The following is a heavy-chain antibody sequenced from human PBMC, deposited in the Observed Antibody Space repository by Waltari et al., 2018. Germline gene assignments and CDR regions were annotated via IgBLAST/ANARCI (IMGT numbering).Heavy chain of an antibody. J-gene: IGHJ3*02. CDR2: ISPIFGTA. Sequence: QVQLVQSGAEVKKPGSSVKVSCKASGGTFSSYAISWVRPAPGQGLEWKGGISPIFGTANCAQKFQGRVTSTTDESTSTAYMELSSLRSEDTAVYYCARIVGGYDSGAFDIWGQGTMVTVSS. V-gene: IGHV1-69*05. CDR1: GGTFSSYA. CDR3: ARIVGGYDSGAFDI. D-gene: IGHD5-12*01.